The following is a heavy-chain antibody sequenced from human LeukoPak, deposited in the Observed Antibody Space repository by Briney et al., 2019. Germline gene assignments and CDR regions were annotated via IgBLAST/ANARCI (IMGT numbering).Heavy chain of an antibody. V-gene: IGHV4-39*01. J-gene: IGHJ5*02. D-gene: IGHD1-26*01. CDR1: GGSISSSSYY. CDR2: IYYSGST. Sequence: PSETLSLTCTVSGGSISSSSYYWGWIRQPPGKGLEWIGSIYYSGSTYYNPSLKTRVTMSVDTSKNQFSLKLSSVTAADTAVYYCARATGNYLYWFDPWGQGTLVTVSS. CDR3: ARATGNYLYWFDP.